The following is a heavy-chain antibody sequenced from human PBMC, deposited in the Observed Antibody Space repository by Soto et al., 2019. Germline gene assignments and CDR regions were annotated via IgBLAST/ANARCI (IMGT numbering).Heavy chain of an antibody. CDR1: RGAFGDYW. CDR2: INRDANDI. V-gene: IGHV3-74*01. Sequence: EVQLVESGGGLVQPGGSLRLSCEASRGAFGDYWMHWVRQAPGKGLVWVSRINRDANDIIYADSVKGRFTASRDNAKKMVFLQMNSLRVEDTAVYYCASDVPHEWFACWGEGTVVPVSS. CDR3: ASDVPHEWFAC. J-gene: IGHJ5*01. D-gene: IGHD3-10*02.